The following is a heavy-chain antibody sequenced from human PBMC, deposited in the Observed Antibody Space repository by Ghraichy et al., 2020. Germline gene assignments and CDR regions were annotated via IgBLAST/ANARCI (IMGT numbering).Heavy chain of an antibody. CDR1: GFTFSSYS. CDR3: ARDRDSSSWYSAYYYYYGMDV. J-gene: IGHJ6*02. D-gene: IGHD6-13*01. Sequence: GGSLRLSCAASGFTFSSYSMNWVRQAPGKGLEWVSYISSSSSTIYYADSVKGRFTISRDNAKNSLYLQMNSLRAEDTAVYYCARDRDSSSWYSAYYYYYGMDVWAKGPRSPSP. V-gene: IGHV3-48*01. CDR2: ISSSSSTI.